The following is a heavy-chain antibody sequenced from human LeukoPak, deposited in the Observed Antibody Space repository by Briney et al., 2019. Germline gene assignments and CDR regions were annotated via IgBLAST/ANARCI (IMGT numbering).Heavy chain of an antibody. CDR2: IDHAGTT. CDR3: ARTSYYYDMDV. V-gene: IGHV3-53*04. CDR1: GSSITYNY. Sequence: GESLRLSCAASGSSITYNYMTWVRQAPGEGLEWVSLIDHAGTTYYADSLKGQFTISRHTSNNTPFLQMKSLRPEDTAVYYCARTSYYYDMDVWGQGTTVIVSS. J-gene: IGHJ6*02.